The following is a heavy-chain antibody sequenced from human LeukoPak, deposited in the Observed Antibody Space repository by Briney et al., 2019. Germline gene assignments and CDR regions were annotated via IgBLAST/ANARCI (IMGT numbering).Heavy chain of an antibody. Sequence: GGSLRLSCVASGFPFSSYTFHWVRQAPGKGLEWVSSISSSSSYIYYADSVKGRFTISRDNAKNSLYLQMNSLRAEDTAVYYCASINNYYDSSGYYDPTDYWGQGTLVTVSS. CDR3: ASINNYYDSSGYYDPTDY. V-gene: IGHV3-21*01. D-gene: IGHD3-22*01. CDR1: GFPFSSYT. J-gene: IGHJ4*02. CDR2: ISSSSSYI.